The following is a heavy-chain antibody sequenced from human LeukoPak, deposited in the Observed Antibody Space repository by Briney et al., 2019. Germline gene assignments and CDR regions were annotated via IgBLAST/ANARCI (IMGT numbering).Heavy chain of an antibody. V-gene: IGHV5-51*01. J-gene: IGHJ1*01. D-gene: IGHD6-13*01. Sequence: RGESLKISCQGPGSRFTSYWIARVRQMPGKGLEWMGIIYPGDSDTRYSPSFQGQVTISADKSISTAYLQWSSLKASDNAIYYCARRASSEEYFQHWGQGTLVTVSS. CDR1: GSRFTSYW. CDR3: ARRASSEEYFQH. CDR2: IYPGDSDT.